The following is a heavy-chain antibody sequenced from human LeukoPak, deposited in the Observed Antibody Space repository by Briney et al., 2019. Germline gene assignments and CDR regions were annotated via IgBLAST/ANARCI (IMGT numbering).Heavy chain of an antibody. D-gene: IGHD3-22*01. CDR2: INPRSGST. Sequence: ASVKVSCMASGYTFISYYMHSVRQAPGQGLEWMGIINPRSGSTRYAQKFQGRVTMTRDTSTSTVYMELSSLRSEDTAVYYCARDTANYYYDSSGYYFDYWGQGTLVTVSS. CDR3: ARDTANYYYDSSGYYFDY. V-gene: IGHV1-46*01. CDR1: GYTFISYY. J-gene: IGHJ4*02.